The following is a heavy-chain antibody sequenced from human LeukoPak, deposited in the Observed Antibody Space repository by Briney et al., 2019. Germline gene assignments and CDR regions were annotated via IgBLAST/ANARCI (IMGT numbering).Heavy chain of an antibody. V-gene: IGHV3-30*04. CDR3: ARDRDYGSGSKDY. CDR1: GFTFSSYA. CDR2: ISYDGSNK. D-gene: IGHD3-10*01. Sequence: PGRSLRFSCAASGFTFSSYAMHWVRQAPGKGLEWVAVISYDGSNKYYADSVKGRFTISRDNSKNTLYLQMNSLRAEDTAVYYCARDRDYGSGSKDYWGQGTLVTVSS. J-gene: IGHJ4*02.